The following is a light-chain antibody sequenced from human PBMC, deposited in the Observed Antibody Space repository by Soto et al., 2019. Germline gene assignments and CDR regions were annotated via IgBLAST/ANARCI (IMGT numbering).Light chain of an antibody. Sequence: IGMTQSPATLSVSPGERATLFCRASQRFSVKLAWYQQKPCQPPRLHIFRASARATGVPARFSDSASGSGYGTDFPRTISSLQSEDFAVYYCQQYNSWPWTFGQGTKVEI. CDR3: QQYNSWPWT. CDR2: RAS. J-gene: IGKJ1*01. CDR1: QRFSVK. V-gene: IGKV3-15*01.